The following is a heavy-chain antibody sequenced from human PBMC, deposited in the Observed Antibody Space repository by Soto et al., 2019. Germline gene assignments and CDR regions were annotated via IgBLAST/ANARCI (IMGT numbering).Heavy chain of an antibody. Sequence: QVQLLESGGGLVKPGGSLRLSCAASGFTFSDYYMSWIRQAPGKGLEWVSYISSSGSTIYYADSVKGRFTISRDNAKNYLYLQMNSLRAEDTAVYYCASSARDDYCEYGWFDPWGQGTLVTVSS. D-gene: IGHD4-17*01. CDR2: ISSSGSTI. CDR3: ASSARDDYCEYGWFDP. CDR1: GFTFSDYY. J-gene: IGHJ5*02. V-gene: IGHV3-11*01.